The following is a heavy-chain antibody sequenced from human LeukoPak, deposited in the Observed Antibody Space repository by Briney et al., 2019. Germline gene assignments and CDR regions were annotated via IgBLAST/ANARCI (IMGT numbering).Heavy chain of an antibody. CDR3: AKTPFNGGLQVAASYYYYYYMDV. CDR2: TNRRGDIT. CDR1: GYTFGDYG. J-gene: IGHJ6*03. Sequence: GGSLRLSCAASGYTFGDYGMSWVRQVPGQGLEWVSGTNRRGDITGYADFVKGRFTISRDNSKNTLYLQMNSLRAEDTAVYYCAKTPFNGGLQVAASYYYYYYMDVWGKGTTVTVSS. V-gene: IGHV3-20*04. D-gene: IGHD6-6*01.